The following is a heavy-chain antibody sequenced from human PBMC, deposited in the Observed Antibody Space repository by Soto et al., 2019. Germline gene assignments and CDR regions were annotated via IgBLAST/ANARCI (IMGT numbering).Heavy chain of an antibody. J-gene: IGHJ3*02. CDR1: GLTFSRFW. CDR3: ARDRLTSAWHDAFDI. CDR2: IKQDGTEK. V-gene: IGHV3-7*05. D-gene: IGHD6-19*01. Sequence: GSLRLSCAASGLTFSRFWITWVRQAPGKGLEWVANIKQDGTEKYYVDSVKGRFTISRDNAKNSLYLQMNSLRADDTAVYYCARDRLTSAWHDAFDIWGQGTMVTVSS.